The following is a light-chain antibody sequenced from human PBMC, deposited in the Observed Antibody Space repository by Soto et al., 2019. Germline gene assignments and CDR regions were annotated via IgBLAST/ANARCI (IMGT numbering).Light chain of an antibody. CDR2: DAS. J-gene: IGKJ4*01. CDR3: QQRIKWPIT. V-gene: IGKV3-11*01. Sequence: EIVLTQSPATLSLSPGERAILSCRASQSVSSFLAWYQQKPGQAPRLLIYDASNRATGIPARFSGSGSGTDFTLTLSSLAPEDFAVYYCQQRIKWPITFGGGTKVEFK. CDR1: QSVSSF.